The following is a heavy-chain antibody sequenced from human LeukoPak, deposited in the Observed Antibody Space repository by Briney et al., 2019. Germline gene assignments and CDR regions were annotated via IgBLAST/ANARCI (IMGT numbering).Heavy chain of an antibody. V-gene: IGHV1-2*02. J-gene: IGHJ3*02. D-gene: IGHD3-22*01. CDR3: ARPMIGLLDAFDI. CDR1: GYTFTGYY. CDR2: INPNSGGT. Sequence: ASVKVSCRASGYTFTGYYMHWVRQAPGQGLEWMGWINPNSGGTNYAQKFQGRVAMTRDTSISTAYMELSRLRSDDTAVYYCARPMIGLLDAFDIWGQGTMVTVSS.